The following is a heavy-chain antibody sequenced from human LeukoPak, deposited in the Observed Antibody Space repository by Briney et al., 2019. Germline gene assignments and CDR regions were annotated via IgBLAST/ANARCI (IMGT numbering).Heavy chain of an antibody. Sequence: SETLFLTCTVSGGSISSYYWSWIRQPPGKGLEWIGYIYYSGSTNYNPSLKSRVTISVDTSKNQFSLKLSSVTAADTAVYYCARSGYSGYDQDYWGQGTLVTVSS. J-gene: IGHJ4*02. CDR2: IYYSGST. D-gene: IGHD5-12*01. CDR3: ARSGYSGYDQDY. V-gene: IGHV4-59*01. CDR1: GGSISSYY.